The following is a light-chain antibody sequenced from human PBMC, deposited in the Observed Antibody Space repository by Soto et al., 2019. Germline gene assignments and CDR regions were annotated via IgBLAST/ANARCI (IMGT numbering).Light chain of an antibody. J-gene: IGKJ4*01. V-gene: IGKV1-9*01. CDR1: QGISSY. CDR2: DAS. Sequence: DIQLTQSPSLLPASVGDRLTITCRASQGISSYLAWYQQRQGKXSKXXLCDASTLQSGVPSRFSGTGSGTELTITISSLKPEDVETYEGQQMNSLPVTFGGGTKGDIK. CDR3: QQMNSLPVT.